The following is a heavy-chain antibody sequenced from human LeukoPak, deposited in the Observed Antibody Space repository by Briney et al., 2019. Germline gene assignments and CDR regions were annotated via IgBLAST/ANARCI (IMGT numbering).Heavy chain of an antibody. CDR1: GFTFGDYA. D-gene: IGHD3-3*01. CDR3: TRGRNYDFWSGYHHYFDY. CDR2: IRSKAYGGTT. Sequence: GRSLRLSCTASGFTFGDYAMSWFRQAPGKGLEWVGFIRSKAYGGTTEYAASVKGRFTISRDDSKSIDYLQMNSLKTEDTAVYYCTRGRNYDFWSGYHHYFDYWGQGTLVTVSS. J-gene: IGHJ4*02. V-gene: IGHV3-49*03.